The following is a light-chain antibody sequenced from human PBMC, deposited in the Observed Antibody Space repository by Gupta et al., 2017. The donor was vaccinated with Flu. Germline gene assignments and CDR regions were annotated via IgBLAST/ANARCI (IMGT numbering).Light chain of an antibody. CDR1: SSDIGSNT. CDR2: SNN. CDR3: AAWDDSLDGPG. V-gene: IGLV1-44*01. J-gene: IGLJ2*01. Sequence: TISGSGSSSDIGSNTVNWYQQLTGTAPNLLIYSNNKRPSGVPDRFSGSKSGTSASLAISGLQAEDEASYYCAAWDDSLDGPGFGGGTELTVL.